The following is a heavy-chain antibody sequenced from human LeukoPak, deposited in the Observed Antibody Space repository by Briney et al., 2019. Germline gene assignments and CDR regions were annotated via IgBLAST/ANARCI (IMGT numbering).Heavy chain of an antibody. V-gene: IGHV3-9*01. D-gene: IGHD3-9*01. CDR1: GFTFDDYA. CDR3: AKDTHYDILTGRFDY. Sequence: QPGRSLRLSCAASGFTFDDYAMHWVRQAPGEGLEWVSGISWNSGSIGYADSVKGRFTISRDNTKNSLYLQMNSLRAEDTALYYCAKDTHYDILTGRFDYWGQGTLVTVSS. CDR2: ISWNSGSI. J-gene: IGHJ4*02.